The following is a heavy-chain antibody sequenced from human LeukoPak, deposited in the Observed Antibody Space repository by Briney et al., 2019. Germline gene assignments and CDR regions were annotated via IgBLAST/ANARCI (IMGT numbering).Heavy chain of an antibody. D-gene: IGHD3-10*01. J-gene: IGHJ6*03. CDR2: INTDGSSG. Sequence: PGGSLRLSCAASGFSFSIYWMHWVRQAPGKGLAWVSRINTDGSSGNYADPVKGRFTISRDNAKNTLYLQLNSLRAEDTAVYYCAREKDTSGYYYYMDVWGKGTTVTVSS. CDR1: GFSFSIYW. V-gene: IGHV3-74*01. CDR3: AREKDTSGYYYYMDV.